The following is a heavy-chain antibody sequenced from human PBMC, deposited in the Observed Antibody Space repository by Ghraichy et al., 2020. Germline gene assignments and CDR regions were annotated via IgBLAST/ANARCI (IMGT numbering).Heavy chain of an antibody. D-gene: IGHD6-6*01. CDR3: ARLSVAARPLPYYYYGMDV. J-gene: IGHJ6*02. CDR2: INPSGST. Sequence: SQTLSLTCAVYGGSFSGYYWSWNRQPPGKGLEWIGEINPSGSTNYNPSLKSRVTISVDTSKNQFSLKLSSVTAADTAVYYCARLSVAARPLPYYYYGMDVWGQGTTVTVSS. CDR1: GGSFSGYY. V-gene: IGHV4-34*01.